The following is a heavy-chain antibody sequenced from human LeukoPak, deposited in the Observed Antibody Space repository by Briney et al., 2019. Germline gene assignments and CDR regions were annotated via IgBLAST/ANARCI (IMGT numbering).Heavy chain of an antibody. CDR2: IYYSGST. V-gene: IGHV4-39*07. Sequence: PSETLSLTCTVSGGSISSGSYYWGWIRQPPGKGLGWIGSIYYSGSTYYNPSLKSRVTISVDTSKNQFSLKLSSVTAADTAVYYCARIIAPRAFDIWGQGTVVTVSS. CDR1: GGSISSGSYY. D-gene: IGHD2/OR15-2a*01. J-gene: IGHJ3*02. CDR3: ARIIAPRAFDI.